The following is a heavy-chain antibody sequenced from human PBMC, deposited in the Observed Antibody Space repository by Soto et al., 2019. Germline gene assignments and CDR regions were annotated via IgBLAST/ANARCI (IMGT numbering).Heavy chain of an antibody. CDR2: ISGSGGST. D-gene: IGHD1-20*01. J-gene: IGHJ4*02. V-gene: IGHV3-23*01. CDR1: GFTFSSYA. Sequence: HPGGSLSLSCAASGFTFSSYAMSWVRQAPGKGLEWVSAISGSGGSTYYADSVKGRFTISRDNSKNTLYLQMNSLRAEDTAVYYCAKDGPYNWNPFDYWGQGTLGTVSS. CDR3: AKDGPYNWNPFDY.